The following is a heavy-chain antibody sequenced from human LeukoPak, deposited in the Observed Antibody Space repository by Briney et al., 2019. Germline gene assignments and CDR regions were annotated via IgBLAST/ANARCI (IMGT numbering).Heavy chain of an antibody. Sequence: GGSLRLSCAASGFTFSSYAMHWVRQAPGKGLEWVAVISYDGSNKYYADSVKGRFTISRDNSKNTLYLQMNSLRAEDTAVYYCARSGIAVAGIDYWGQGTLVTVSS. CDR2: ISYDGSNK. D-gene: IGHD6-19*01. V-gene: IGHV3-30-3*01. J-gene: IGHJ4*02. CDR1: GFTFSSYA. CDR3: ARSGIAVAGIDY.